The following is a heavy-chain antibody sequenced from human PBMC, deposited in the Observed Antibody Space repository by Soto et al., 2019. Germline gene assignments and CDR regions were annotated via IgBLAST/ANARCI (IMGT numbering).Heavy chain of an antibody. D-gene: IGHD6-6*01. CDR3: ARFGSSAEGSYYYYGMDV. V-gene: IGHV4-39*01. CDR2: IYYSGST. J-gene: IGHJ6*02. CDR1: GGSISSSSYY. Sequence: PSETLSLTCTVSGGSISSSSYYWGWIRQPPGKGLEWIGSIYYSGSTYYNPSLKSRVTISVDTSKNQFSLKLSSVTAADTAVYYCARFGSSAEGSYYYYGMDVWGQGTTATVSS.